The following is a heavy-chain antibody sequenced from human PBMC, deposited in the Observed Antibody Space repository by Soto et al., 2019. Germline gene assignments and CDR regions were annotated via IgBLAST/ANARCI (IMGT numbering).Heavy chain of an antibody. D-gene: IGHD2-15*01. CDR1: GYSFTNYW. CDR2: IYPGDSDT. V-gene: IGHV5-51*01. CDR3: ERIATLYSASAP. J-gene: IGHJ5*02. Sequence: GESLKISCTGSGYSFTNYWIGWVRQMPGKGLEWMGIIYPGDSDTRYSPSFQGQVTISADKSISTAYLQWGSLKASYSALYDGERIATLYSASAPRGRGTLVTVSS.